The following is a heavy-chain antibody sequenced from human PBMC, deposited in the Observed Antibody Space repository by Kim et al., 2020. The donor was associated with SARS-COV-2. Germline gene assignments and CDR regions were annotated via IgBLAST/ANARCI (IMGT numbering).Heavy chain of an antibody. CDR1: GFTFSGSA. CDR3: TRGDYDFWSGNPMYV. V-gene: IGHV3-73*01. D-gene: IGHD3-3*01. J-gene: IGHJ6*02. CDR2: IRSKANSYAT. Sequence: GGSLRLSCAASGFTFSGSAMHWVRQASGKGLEWVGRIRSKANSYATAYAASVKGRFTISRDDSKNTAYLQMNSLKTEDTAVYYCTRGDYDFWSGNPMYVWGQGTTVTVSS.